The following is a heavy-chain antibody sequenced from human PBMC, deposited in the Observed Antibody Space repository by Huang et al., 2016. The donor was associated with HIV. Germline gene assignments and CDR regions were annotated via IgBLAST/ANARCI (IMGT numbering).Heavy chain of an antibody. CDR3: ARDPRIQSWLNFFDY. CDR1: GFSISRYW. V-gene: IGHV3-74*01. CDR2: INSEGRST. Sequence: EVQLVESGGGLVQPGGSLRLSCAASGFSISRYWMHWVRQAPGKGMVWVARINSEGRSTSYADSVKGRCTISRDNAKNTLYLQMNSLRAEDTAVYYCARDPRIQSWLNFFDYWGQGTLVSVSS. D-gene: IGHD3-22*01. J-gene: IGHJ4*02.